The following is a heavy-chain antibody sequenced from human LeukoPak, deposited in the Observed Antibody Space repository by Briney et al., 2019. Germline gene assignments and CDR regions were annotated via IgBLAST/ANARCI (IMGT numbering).Heavy chain of an antibody. Sequence: GGSLRLSCAASGFTFRSYWMHWVRQAPGKGLVWVSLIHSDGRTTNYADSVKGRFTISRDNNKNTLFLQMNSLRADDTAVYYCARGRGWNLDYWGQGTLVTVSS. J-gene: IGHJ4*02. CDR1: GFTFRSYW. CDR3: ARGRGWNLDY. CDR2: IHSDGRTT. V-gene: IGHV3-74*01. D-gene: IGHD6-19*01.